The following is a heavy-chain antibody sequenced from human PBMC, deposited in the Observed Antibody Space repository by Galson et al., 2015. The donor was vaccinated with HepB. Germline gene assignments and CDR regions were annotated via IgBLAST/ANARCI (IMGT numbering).Heavy chain of an antibody. CDR2: INPNSGGT. CDR3: ARDLGRGYYDSSGYPVGGY. Sequence: SVKVSCKASGYTFTGYYMHWVRQAPGQGLEWMGWINPNSGGTNYAQKFQGRVTMTRDTSISTAYMELSRLRSDDTAVYYCARDLGRGYYDSSGYPVGGYWGQGTLVTVSS. J-gene: IGHJ4*02. D-gene: IGHD3-22*01. V-gene: IGHV1-2*02. CDR1: GYTFTGYY.